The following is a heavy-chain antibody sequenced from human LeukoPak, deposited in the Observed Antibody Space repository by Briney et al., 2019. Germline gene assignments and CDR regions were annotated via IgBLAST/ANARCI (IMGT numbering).Heavy chain of an antibody. V-gene: IGHV4-59*01. J-gene: IGHJ4*02. CDR3: ARRYSSGWLFDY. CDR2: IYYSGNT. Sequence: SETLSLTCTVSGGSISSYYWSWIRQPAGKGLEWIGYIYYSGNTNYNPSLKSRVTISVDTSKNQFSLKLSSVTAADTAVYYCARRYSSGWLFDYWGRGTLVTVSS. D-gene: IGHD6-19*01. CDR1: GGSISSYY.